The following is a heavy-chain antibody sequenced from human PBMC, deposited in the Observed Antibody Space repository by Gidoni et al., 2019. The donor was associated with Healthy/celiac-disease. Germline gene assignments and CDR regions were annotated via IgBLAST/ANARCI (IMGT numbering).Heavy chain of an antibody. D-gene: IGHD5-18*01. CDR3: AKCGDTAMVWGYYFDY. J-gene: IGHJ4*02. V-gene: IGHV3-23*01. CDR2: SSGSGSST. CDR1: GFTFSSYA. Sequence: EVQLLESGGGLVQPGGSLRLSCAASGFTFSSYAMSWVRQAPGKGLEWVSASSGSGSSTYYANSVKGRFTISRDNSKNTLYLQMNSLRAEDTAVYYCAKCGDTAMVWGYYFDYWGQGTLVTVSS.